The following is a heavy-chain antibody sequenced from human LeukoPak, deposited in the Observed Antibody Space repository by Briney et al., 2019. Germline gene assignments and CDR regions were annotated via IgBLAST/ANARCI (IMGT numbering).Heavy chain of an antibody. CDR3: AGYHWNSGVVY. CDR1: GFTFSDYA. J-gene: IGHJ4*02. D-gene: IGHD1-7*01. CDR2: ISRSGDTI. Sequence: PGGSLRLSCAASGFTFSDYAMSWIRQAPGQGLEWVSYISRSGDTIDYADSVKGRFSISRDNAKNSLYLQMNSLRAEDTAVYYCAGYHWNSGVVYWGQGTLLTVSS. V-gene: IGHV3-11*01.